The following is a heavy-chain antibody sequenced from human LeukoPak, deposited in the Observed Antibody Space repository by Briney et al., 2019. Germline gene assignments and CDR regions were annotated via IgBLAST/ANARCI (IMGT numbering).Heavy chain of an antibody. J-gene: IGHJ6*02. CDR3: AKGCSRGITSHYYYGMDV. V-gene: IGHV3-23*01. CDR2: ISVGGGST. CDR1: GFTFSSYA. Sequence: PGGSLRLSCAASGFTFSSYAMSWVRQGPGKGLEWVSAISVGGGSTNYADSVKGRFTISRDNSKNTLYLQINSLRVEDTAVYYCAKGCSRGITSHYYYGMDVWGQGTTVTVSS. D-gene: IGHD2-2*01.